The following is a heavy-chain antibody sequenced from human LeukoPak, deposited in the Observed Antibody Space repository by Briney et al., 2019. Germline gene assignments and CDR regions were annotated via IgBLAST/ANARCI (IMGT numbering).Heavy chain of an antibody. CDR1: GYSFTSYW. D-gene: IGHD3-10*01. CDR3: ARTDYYGSGTYAFDI. CDR2: IYPGGSDT. V-gene: IGHV5-51*01. J-gene: IGHJ3*02. Sequence: GESLKISCKGSGYSFTSYWIGWVRQMPGKGLEWMGIIYPGGSDTRYSPSFQGQVTISADKSISTAYLQWSSLKASDTAMYYCARTDYYGSGTYAFDIWGQGTMVTVSS.